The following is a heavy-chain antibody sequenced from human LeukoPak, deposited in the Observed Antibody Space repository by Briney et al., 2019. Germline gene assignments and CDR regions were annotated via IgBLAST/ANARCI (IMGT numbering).Heavy chain of an antibody. CDR1: GFTFSNAW. CDR2: IESKTDGGTT. Sequence: PGGSLRLSCAASGFTFSNAWMSWVRQAPGKGLDWVGRIESKTDGGTTDYAAPVRCRFTISRDDSKNTLFLQMNSLKIEDTAVYYCTTVGLDYWGQGTLVTVS. CDR3: TTVGLDY. V-gene: IGHV3-15*04. J-gene: IGHJ4*02.